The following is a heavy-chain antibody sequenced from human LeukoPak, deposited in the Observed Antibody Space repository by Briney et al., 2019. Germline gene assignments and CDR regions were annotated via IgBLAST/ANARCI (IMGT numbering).Heavy chain of an antibody. CDR1: GSTLTEHA. V-gene: IGHV3-23*01. CDR2: ISGSAHKI. CDR3: AGRITGYSSGYVF. Sequence: GGSLRLSCAVSGSTLTEHAWSWVRQAPGKGLDWVSVISGSAHKIRYADSVRGRFTISRDNSENTVYLQMNNLRGEDTAIYYCAGRITGYSSGYVFWGQGTLVTVSS. J-gene: IGHJ4*02. D-gene: IGHD5-18*01.